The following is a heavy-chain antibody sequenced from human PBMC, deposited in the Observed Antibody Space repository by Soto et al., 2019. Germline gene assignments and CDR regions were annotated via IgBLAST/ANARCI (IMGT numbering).Heavy chain of an antibody. CDR3: ARGVLPDY. V-gene: IGHV1-8*01. Sequence: SVKGACKTSGYTLTSYDINWVRQATGQGLEWMGWMNPNSGNTGYAQKFQGRVTMTRDTSISTAYMELSSLRSEDTAVYYCARGVLPDYWGQGTLVTVSS. CDR1: GYTLTSYD. J-gene: IGHJ4*02. D-gene: IGHD3-16*01. CDR2: MNPNSGNT.